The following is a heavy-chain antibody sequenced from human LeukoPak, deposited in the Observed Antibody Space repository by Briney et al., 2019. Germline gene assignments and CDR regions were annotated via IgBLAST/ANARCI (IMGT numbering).Heavy chain of an antibody. D-gene: IGHD6-19*01. J-gene: IGHJ4*02. V-gene: IGHV1-69*06. CDR3: ARAVAGEYYFDY. CDR1: GGTFSSYA. CDR2: IIPIFGTA. Sequence: ASVKVSCKASGGTFSSYAISWVRQAPGQGLEWMGGIIPIFGTANSAQKFQGRVTITADKSTSTAYMELSSLRSEDTAVYYCARAVAGEYYFDYWGQGTLVTVSS.